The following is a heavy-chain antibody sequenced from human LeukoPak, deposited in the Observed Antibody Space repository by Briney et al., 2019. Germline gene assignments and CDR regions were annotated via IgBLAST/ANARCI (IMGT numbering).Heavy chain of an antibody. D-gene: IGHD5-18*01. J-gene: IGHJ4*02. Sequence: SETLSLTCTVSGGSISSYYWSWIRQPPGKGLEWIGYIYYSGSTNYNPSLKSRVTTSVDTSKNQFSLKLSSVTAADTAVYYCARGAQAMVDYWGQGTLLTVSS. CDR3: ARGAQAMVDY. CDR1: GGSISSYY. CDR2: IYYSGST. V-gene: IGHV4-59*01.